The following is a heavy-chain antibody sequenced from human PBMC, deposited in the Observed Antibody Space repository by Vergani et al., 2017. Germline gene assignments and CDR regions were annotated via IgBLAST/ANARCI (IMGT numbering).Heavy chain of an antibody. J-gene: IGHJ4*02. CDR2: INSDGSST. CDR3: AREMRHEGGDDY. V-gene: IGHV3-74*01. Sequence: VQLVESGGGVVQPGRSLRLSCAASGFTFSSYWMHWVRQAPGKGLVWVSRINSDGSSTSYADSVKGRFTISRDNAKNSLYLQMNSLRAEDTAVYYCAREMRHEGGDDYWGQGTLVTVSS. D-gene: IGHD3-16*01. CDR1: GFTFSSYW.